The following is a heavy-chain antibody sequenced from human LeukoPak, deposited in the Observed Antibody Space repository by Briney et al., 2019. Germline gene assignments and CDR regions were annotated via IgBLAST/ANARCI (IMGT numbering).Heavy chain of an antibody. CDR2: IYTSGST. J-gene: IGHJ6*03. V-gene: IGHV4-39*07. Sequence: SETLSLTCTVSGDSISSTYYYWGWIRQPPGKGLEWIGRIYTSGSTNYNPSLKSRVTMSVDTSKNQFSLKLSSVTAADTAVYYCARDFGLSMDVWGKGTTVTVSS. D-gene: IGHD3-10*01. CDR1: GDSISSTYYY. CDR3: ARDFGLSMDV.